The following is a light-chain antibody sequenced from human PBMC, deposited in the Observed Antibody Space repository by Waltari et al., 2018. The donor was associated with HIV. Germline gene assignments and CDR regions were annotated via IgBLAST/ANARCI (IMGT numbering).Light chain of an antibody. V-gene: IGLV2-14*03. J-gene: IGLJ2*01. CDR2: DVS. CDR3: SSYTRSTRTTAWL. CDR1: ASDIGDYNY. Sequence: QSALTQPASVSGAPGQSITISCTGTASDIGDYNYVSWYQQHPGKAPKLVIYDVSNRHPGMSPRFFGSESGTTASLTIAGFQAEDEAVYYCSSYTRSTRTTAWLFGGGPRRTVL.